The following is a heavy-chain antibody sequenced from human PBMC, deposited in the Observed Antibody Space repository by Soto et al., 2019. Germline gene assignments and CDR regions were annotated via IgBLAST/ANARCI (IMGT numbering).Heavy chain of an antibody. CDR3: ASGGKLGGYYYYGMDV. CDR1: GGSISSYY. D-gene: IGHD2-15*01. J-gene: IGHJ6*02. V-gene: IGHV4-59*01. CDR2: IYYSGST. Sequence: SETLSLTCTVSGGSISSYYWSWIRQPPGKGLEWIGYIYYSGSTNYNPSLKSRVTISVDTSKNQFSLKLSSVTAADTAVYYCASGGKLGGYYYYGMDVWGQGTTVTVSS.